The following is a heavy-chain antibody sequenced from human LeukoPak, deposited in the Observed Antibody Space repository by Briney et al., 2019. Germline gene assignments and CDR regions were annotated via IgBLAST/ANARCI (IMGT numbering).Heavy chain of an antibody. CDR3: ARVYYGSGSYYPDY. J-gene: IGHJ4*02. V-gene: IGHV4-38-2*02. CDR1: GYSISSGYY. D-gene: IGHD3-10*01. CDR2: IYHSGST. Sequence: SETLSLTCTVSGYSISSGYYWGWIRQPPGKGLEWIGSIYHSGSTYYNPSLKSRVTIPVDTSKNQFSLKLSSVTAADTAVYYCARVYYGSGSYYPDYWGQGTLVTVSS.